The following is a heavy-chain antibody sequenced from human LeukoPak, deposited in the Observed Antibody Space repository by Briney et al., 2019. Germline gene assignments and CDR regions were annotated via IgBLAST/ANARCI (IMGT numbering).Heavy chain of an antibody. D-gene: IGHD1-1*01. J-gene: IGHJ4*02. CDR1: GFTVSSNY. CDR3: ARDGTGTLDY. Sequence: PGGSLRLSCAASGFTVSSNYMSWVRQALGKGLEWVSVIYSGATTYYADSVKGRFTISRDNSKNTLYLQMNSLRAEDTAVYYCARDGTGTLDYWGQGTLVTVSS. V-gene: IGHV3-53*01. CDR2: IYSGATT.